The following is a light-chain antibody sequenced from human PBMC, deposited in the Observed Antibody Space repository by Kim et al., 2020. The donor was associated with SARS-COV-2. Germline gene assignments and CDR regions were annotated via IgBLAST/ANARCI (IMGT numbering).Light chain of an antibody. J-gene: IGKJ2*01. V-gene: IGKV3-20*01. CDR2: GAS. Sequence: LSPGERATLSCRASQSVSSSYLAWYQQKPGQAPRLLIYGASSRATGIPDRFSGSGSGTDFTLTISRLEPEDLAVYYCQQYGSSPSTFGQGTKLEI. CDR3: QQYGSSPST. CDR1: QSVSSSY.